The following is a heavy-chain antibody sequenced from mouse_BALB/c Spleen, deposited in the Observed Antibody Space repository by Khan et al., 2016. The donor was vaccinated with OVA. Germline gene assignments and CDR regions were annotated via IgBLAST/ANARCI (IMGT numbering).Heavy chain of an antibody. V-gene: IGHV3-2*02. CDR3: ARWFTY. Sequence: EVQLQESGPGLVKPSQSLSLTCTVTGYSITSDFAWTWIRQFPGNKLEWMGYISYSGSTTYNPSLKSRISITRDTSKNQFFLQLNSVTTEDTATYYGARWFTYWGQGTLVTVSA. J-gene: IGHJ3*01. CDR1: GYSITSDFA. CDR2: ISYSGST.